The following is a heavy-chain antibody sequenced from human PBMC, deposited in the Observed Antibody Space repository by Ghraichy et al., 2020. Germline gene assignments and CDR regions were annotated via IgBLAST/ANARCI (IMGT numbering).Heavy chain of an antibody. D-gene: IGHD6-19*01. CDR1: RDSVSSNSAA. V-gene: IGHV6-1*01. CDR2: TYYRSKWYN. Sequence: SQTLSLTCAISRDSVSSNSAAWNWIRQSPSRGLEWLGRTYYRSKWYNDYAVSVKSRITINPDTSKNQFSLQLNSVSPEDTAVYYCARALSESSGWFRSFDYWGQGTLVTVSS. J-gene: IGHJ4*02. CDR3: ARALSESSGWFRSFDY.